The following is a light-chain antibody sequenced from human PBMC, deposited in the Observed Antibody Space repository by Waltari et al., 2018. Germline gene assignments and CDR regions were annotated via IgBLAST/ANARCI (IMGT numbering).Light chain of an antibody. Sequence: QSALTQPPSVSGSPGQSITISCTGTSSDVGSYNYVSWYQQHTGKAPKLIIYDVTNRPTGVSNPFSGSKSGNTASLTISVLQAEDEADYYCSSYMDTTTLELFGGGTSLTVL. V-gene: IGLV2-14*03. CDR1: SSDVGSYNY. J-gene: IGLJ2*01. CDR3: SSYMDTTTLEL. CDR2: DVT.